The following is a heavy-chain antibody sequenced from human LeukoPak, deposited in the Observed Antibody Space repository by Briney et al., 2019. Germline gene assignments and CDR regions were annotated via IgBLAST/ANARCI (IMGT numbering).Heavy chain of an antibody. CDR2: IYSSGST. CDR1: GFTVSSNY. J-gene: IGHJ4*02. V-gene: IGHV3-53*01. CDR3: ARASQGTYYFDY. Sequence: GGSLRLSCAASGFTVSSNYMSWVRQAPGKGLEWVSVIYSSGSTYYADSVKGRFTISRDNSKNTLYLQMNSLRAEDTAVYYCARASQGTYYFDYWGQGTLVTVSS.